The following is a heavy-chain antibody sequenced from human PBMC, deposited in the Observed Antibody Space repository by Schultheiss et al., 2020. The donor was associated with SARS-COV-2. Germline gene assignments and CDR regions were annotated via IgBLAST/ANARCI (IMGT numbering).Heavy chain of an antibody. CDR2: IYYSGST. CDR3: ARSYDRFFGAFDI. J-gene: IGHJ3*02. Sequence: SETLSLTCTVSGGSISSYYWSWIRQPPGKGLEWIGYIYYSGSTYYNPSLKSRVTISVDTSKNQFSLKLSSVTAADTAVYYCARSYDRFFGAFDIWGQGTMVTVSS. CDR1: GGSISSYY. D-gene: IGHD3-9*01. V-gene: IGHV4-59*01.